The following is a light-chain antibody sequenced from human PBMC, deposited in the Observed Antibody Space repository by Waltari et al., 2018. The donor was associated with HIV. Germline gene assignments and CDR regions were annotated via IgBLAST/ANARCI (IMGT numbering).Light chain of an antibody. CDR2: WAS. CDR1: QSLLYSSSNKNS. Sequence: DIVMTQSPDSLAVPLGERVTIHCKSSQSLLYSSSNKNSLVWYQQKPGQPPKLLIYWASTRDSGVPERFSGSGSGTDFTLTISSLQAADVAVYYCQQHYTSPHTFGQGTKLEIK. J-gene: IGKJ2*01. V-gene: IGKV4-1*01. CDR3: QQHYTSPHT.